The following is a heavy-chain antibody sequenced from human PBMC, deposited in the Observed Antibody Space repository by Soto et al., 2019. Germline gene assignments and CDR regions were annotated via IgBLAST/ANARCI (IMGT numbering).Heavy chain of an antibody. CDR2: IIPILGSA. CDR1: GGTFSSYT. Sequence: QVQLVQSGAEVKKPGSSVKVSCKASGGTFSSYTISWVRQAPGQGLEWMGRIIPILGSANYAQKFQGRVTITADKSTSTAYMELSSLRSEDTAVYYCAAGYSSGWSFDYWGQGTLVPVSS. D-gene: IGHD6-19*01. V-gene: IGHV1-69*02. CDR3: AAGYSSGWSFDY. J-gene: IGHJ4*02.